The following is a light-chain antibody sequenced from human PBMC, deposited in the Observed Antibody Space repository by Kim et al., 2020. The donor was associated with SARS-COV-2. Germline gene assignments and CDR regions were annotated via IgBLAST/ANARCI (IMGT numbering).Light chain of an antibody. V-gene: IGKV3-11*01. CDR1: QSVSSY. J-gene: IGKJ5*01. CDR3: QQRSNWPT. CDR2: DAS. Sequence: SLAPGERATLSCRASQSVSSYLAWYQQKLGQAPRLLIYDASNRATGIPARFSGSGSGTDFTLTISSLEPEDFAVYYCQQRSNWPTFGQGTRLEIK.